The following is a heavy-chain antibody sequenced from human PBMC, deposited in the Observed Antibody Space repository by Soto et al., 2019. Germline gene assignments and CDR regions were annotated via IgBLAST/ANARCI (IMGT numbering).Heavy chain of an antibody. CDR2: ISYDGSNK. J-gene: IGHJ6*02. Sequence: QVQLVESGGGVVQPGRSLRLSCAASGFTFSSYAMHWVRQAPGKGLEWVAVISYDGSNKYYADSVKGRFTISRDNSKNTLYLQMNSVRAGDTGVYYCARDSGSNYDFGKGGMDVWGQGTTVTVSS. CDR3: ARDSGSNYDFGKGGMDV. CDR1: GFTFSSYA. D-gene: IGHD3-3*01. V-gene: IGHV3-30-3*01.